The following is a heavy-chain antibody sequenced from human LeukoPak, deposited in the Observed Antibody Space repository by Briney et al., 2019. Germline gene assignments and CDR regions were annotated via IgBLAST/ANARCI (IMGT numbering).Heavy chain of an antibody. CDR2: IIPIFGTA. CDR1: GGTFSSYA. Sequence: SVKVSCKASGGTFSSYAISWVRQAPGQGLEWMGSIIPIFGTANYAQKFQGRVTITTDESTSTAYMELSSLRSEDTAVYYCARDWAALTYCGGDCYGGYFDYWGQGTLVTVSS. V-gene: IGHV1-69*05. D-gene: IGHD2-21*02. J-gene: IGHJ4*02. CDR3: ARDWAALTYCGGDCYGGYFDY.